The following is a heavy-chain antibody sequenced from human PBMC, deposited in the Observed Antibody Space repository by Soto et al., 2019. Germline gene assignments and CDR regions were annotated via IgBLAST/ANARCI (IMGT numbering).Heavy chain of an antibody. CDR3: ARVFRDIVVVPAAMHDY. Sequence: ASVKVSCKASGYIFTSYGISWVRQAPGQGLKWMGWISDYNGNTNYAQKLQSRLTMTTDTSTSTAYMELRSLRSDDTAVYYCARVFRDIVVVPAAMHDYWGQGTLVTVSS. CDR1: GYIFTSYG. D-gene: IGHD2-2*01. V-gene: IGHV1-18*01. CDR2: ISDYNGNT. J-gene: IGHJ4*02.